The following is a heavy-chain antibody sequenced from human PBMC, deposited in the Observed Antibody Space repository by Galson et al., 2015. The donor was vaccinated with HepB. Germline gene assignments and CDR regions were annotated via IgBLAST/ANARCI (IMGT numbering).Heavy chain of an antibody. CDR2: TYYRSKWYK. CDR3: ARAPGREESGYDTDAFDL. D-gene: IGHD5-12*01. V-gene: IGHV6-1*01. CDR1: SNSAA. Sequence: SNSAAWNWIRQSPSRGLEWLGRTYYRSKWYKDYAISVKSRISINPDTSKNQLSLQLKSVTPEDTAVYFCARAPGREESGYDTDAFDLWGQGTMVTVSS. J-gene: IGHJ3*01.